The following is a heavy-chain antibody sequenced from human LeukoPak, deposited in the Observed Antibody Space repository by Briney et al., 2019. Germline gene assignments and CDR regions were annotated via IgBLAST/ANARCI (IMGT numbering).Heavy chain of an antibody. Sequence: GGSLRLSCVGSGFSLSDYWMHWVRQTPGKGLMWVSRITSDGSTTWYADSVKGRFTVSRDNAKNTLFLEMNSLRDEDTAVYYCARHSSNWYFAFDIWGQGTMVTVSS. V-gene: IGHV3-74*01. J-gene: IGHJ3*02. CDR1: GFSLSDYW. CDR2: ITSDGSTT. CDR3: ARHSSNWYFAFDI. D-gene: IGHD6-13*01.